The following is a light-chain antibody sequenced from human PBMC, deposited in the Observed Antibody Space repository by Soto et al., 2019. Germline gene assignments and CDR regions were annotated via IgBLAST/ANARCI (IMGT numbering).Light chain of an antibody. CDR2: AAS. CDR3: LQDSKYPRT. J-gene: IGKJ1*01. V-gene: IGKV1-6*01. Sequence: AIQMTQSPSSLSASVGDRVTITCRASQGIRNELGWYQQRPGKAPKLLIYAASTLESGVPSRFSASGSGTDFTLTIISLRPEDFATYYCLQDSKYPRTFGQGTKVEIK. CDR1: QGIRNE.